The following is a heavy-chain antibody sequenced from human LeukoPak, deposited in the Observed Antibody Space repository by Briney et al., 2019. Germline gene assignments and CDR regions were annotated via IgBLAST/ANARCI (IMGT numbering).Heavy chain of an antibody. J-gene: IGHJ3*02. CDR1: GGSITSSSSF. V-gene: IGHV4-39*01. CDR3: VRPRNYAFDI. Sequence: SETLSLTCTVSGGSITSSSSFWGWVRQPPGKDLEWIGSIYHTANTYSNPSLKSRVTISVDTSKNQFSLKLTPLTAADTAVYYCVRPRNYAFDIWGQGTMVTVSS. CDR2: IYHTANT.